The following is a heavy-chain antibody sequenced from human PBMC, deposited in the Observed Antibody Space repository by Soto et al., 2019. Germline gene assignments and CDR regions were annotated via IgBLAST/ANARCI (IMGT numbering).Heavy chain of an antibody. Sequence: GGSLRLSCAASGFTFSNYVMSWVRQAPGEGLEWVSAISGSGGITYYADSVKGRFTISRDNSKNTLYLQMNSLRAEDTAVYYCAKAGFNYALNWFDPWGQGTLVTVSS. D-gene: IGHD5-18*01. CDR2: ISGSGGIT. J-gene: IGHJ5*02. V-gene: IGHV3-23*01. CDR1: GFTFSNYV. CDR3: AKAGFNYALNWFDP.